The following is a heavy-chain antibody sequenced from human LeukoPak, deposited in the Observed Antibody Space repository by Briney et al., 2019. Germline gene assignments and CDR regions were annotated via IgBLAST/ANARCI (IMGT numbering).Heavy chain of an antibody. J-gene: IGHJ5*02. V-gene: IGHV4-30-2*01. D-gene: IGHD2-2*01. CDR3: AREVRYCSSTSCYEPFFDP. CDR1: GGSISSGGYS. CDR2: IYHSGST. Sequence: SQTLSLTCAVSGGSISSGGYSWSWIRQPPGKGLEWIGYIYHSGSTYYNPSLKSRVTISVDRSKNQFSLKLSFVTAADTAVYYCAREVRYCSSTSCYEPFFDPWGQGTLVTVSS.